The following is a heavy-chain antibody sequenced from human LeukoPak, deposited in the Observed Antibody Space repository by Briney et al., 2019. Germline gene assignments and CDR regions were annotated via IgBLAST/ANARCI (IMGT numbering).Heavy chain of an antibody. CDR2: ISYDGSNK. V-gene: IGHV3-30*01. CDR3: ARDYYDFWSGYYKGYFQH. Sequence: GGSLRLSCAASGFTFSSYAMHWVRQAPGKGLEWVAVISYDGSNKYYADSVKGRFTISRDNSKNTLYLQMNSLRAEDTAVYYCARDYYDFWSGYYKGYFQHWGQGTLVTVSS. CDR1: GFTFSSYA. D-gene: IGHD3-3*01. J-gene: IGHJ1*01.